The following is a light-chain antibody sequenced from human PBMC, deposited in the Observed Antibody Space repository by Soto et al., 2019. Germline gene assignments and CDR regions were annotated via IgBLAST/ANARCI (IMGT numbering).Light chain of an antibody. CDR2: DVS. CDR1: SSDVGGYNF. J-gene: IGLJ3*02. CDR3: SSYTSSSTV. Sequence: QSALTQPRSLSGSPGQSVTISCTGTSSDVGGYNFVSWYQQHPGKAPKLMIYDVSHRPSGVSDRFSGSQSGNTASLTISGLQAEDEANYFCSSYTSSSTVFGGGTKLTVL. V-gene: IGLV2-14*03.